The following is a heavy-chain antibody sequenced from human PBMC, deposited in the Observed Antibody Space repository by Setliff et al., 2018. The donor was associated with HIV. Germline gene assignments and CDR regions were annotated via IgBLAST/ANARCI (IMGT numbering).Heavy chain of an antibody. CDR2: INPSDGAT. Sequence: ASVKVSCKASGYTFTNSFMHWVRQAPGQGLEWMGIINPSDGATTYAQNFEGRVTMTRDTSTNTVYMELRSLTSEDTAVFYCAREYHIEATYTRLANYFDSWGQGTLVTVSS. V-gene: IGHV1-46*01. D-gene: IGHD6-19*01. J-gene: IGHJ4*02. CDR1: GYTFTNSF. CDR3: AREYHIEATYTRLANYFDS.